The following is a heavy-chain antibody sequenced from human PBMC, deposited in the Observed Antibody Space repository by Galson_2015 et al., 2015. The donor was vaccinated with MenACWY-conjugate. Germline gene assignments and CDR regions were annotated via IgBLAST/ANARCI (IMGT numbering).Heavy chain of an antibody. J-gene: IGHJ4*02. D-gene: IGHD1-1*01. CDR1: GFTFSDYY. V-gene: IGHV3-11*06. Sequence: SLRLSCAASGFTFSDYYMSWIRQAPGKGLECVSYISSTGSSTNYADSVKGRFTISRDNAKNSLYLQMNNLRAEDTAVYYCARERAGPGGIHDYWGQGTLVTVSS. CDR2: ISSTGSST. CDR3: ARERAGPGGIHDY.